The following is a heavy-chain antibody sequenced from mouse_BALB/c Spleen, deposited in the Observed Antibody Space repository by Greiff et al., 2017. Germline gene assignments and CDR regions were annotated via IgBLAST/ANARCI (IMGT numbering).Heavy chain of an antibody. D-gene: IGHD1-2*01. CDR3: AHGPWFAY. V-gene: IGHV5-4*02. CDR1: GFTFSDYY. J-gene: IGHJ3*01. Sequence: EVQLVESGGGLVKPGGSLKLSCAASGFTFSDYYMYWVRQTPEKRLEWVATISDGGSYTYYPDSVKGRFTISRDNAKNNLYLQMSSLKSEDTAMYYCAHGPWFAYWGQGTLVTVSA. CDR2: ISDGGSYT.